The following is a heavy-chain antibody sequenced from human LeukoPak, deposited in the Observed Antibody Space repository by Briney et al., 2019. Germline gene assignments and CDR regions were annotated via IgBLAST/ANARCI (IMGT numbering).Heavy chain of an antibody. Sequence: GGSLRLSCAAYGFTFSNYWMSWVRQAPGKGLEWVANVRPDGSEIQCVDSMKGRFTVPRDNSENSLCLRMSSLRAEDTAVYYCATTTRSRSWDYWGQGTLVTVSS. J-gene: IGHJ4*02. V-gene: IGHV3-7*01. CDR3: ATTTRSRSWDY. CDR1: GFTFSNYW. D-gene: IGHD2-2*01. CDR2: VRPDGSEI.